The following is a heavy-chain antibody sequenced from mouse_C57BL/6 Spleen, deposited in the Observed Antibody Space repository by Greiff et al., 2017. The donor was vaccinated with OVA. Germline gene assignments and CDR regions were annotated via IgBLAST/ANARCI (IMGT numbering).Heavy chain of an antibody. CDR3: DRGHCKGYFDY. CDR2: IWRGGST. CDR1: GFSLTSYG. D-gene: IGHD1-3*01. J-gene: IGHJ2*01. V-gene: IGHV2-5*01. Sequence: QVQLQQSGPGLVQPSQSLSITCTVSGFSLTSYGVHWVRQSPGKGLEWLGVIWRGGSTDYNAAFMSRLSITKDNSKSQVFFKMNGLAADDAAIYYCDRGHCKGYFDYWGQGTTLTVSS.